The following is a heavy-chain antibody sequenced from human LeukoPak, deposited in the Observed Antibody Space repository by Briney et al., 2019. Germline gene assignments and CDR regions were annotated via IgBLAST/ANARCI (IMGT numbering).Heavy chain of an antibody. D-gene: IGHD4-17*01. CDR3: ARDNGYGDHGIDY. J-gene: IGHJ4*02. CDR1: GYTFTSYG. CDR2: IRGYNGDT. V-gene: IGHV1-18*01. Sequence: ASVKVSCKASGYTFTSYGISWVRQAPGQGLEWMGWIRGYNGDTNYAENLQGRVTVSIDTFTSTAYMELRSLRSDDTAVYYCARDNGYGDHGIDYWGQGTLVTVSS.